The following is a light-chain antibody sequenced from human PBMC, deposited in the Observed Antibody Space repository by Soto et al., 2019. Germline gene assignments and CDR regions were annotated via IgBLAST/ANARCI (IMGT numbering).Light chain of an antibody. J-gene: IGLJ1*01. CDR2: KGT. CDR1: DSDVGAYDS. V-gene: IGLV2-23*01. CDR3: CSSAPESTYV. Sequence: QSALAQPASVSGSPGQSITISCTGTDSDVGAYDSVSWYQQHPHKAPKLIIYKGTKRPSGVSNRISGSTSGNAASLTISGLQAEDEADYFCCSSAPESTYVFGTGTKLTVL.